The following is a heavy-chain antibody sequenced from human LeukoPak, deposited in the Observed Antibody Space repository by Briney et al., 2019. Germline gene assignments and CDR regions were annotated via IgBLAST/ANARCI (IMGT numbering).Heavy chain of an antibody. Sequence: SVKVSCKASGGTFSSYAISWVRQAPGQGLEWMGGIIPIFGTANYAQKLQGRVTMTTDTSTSTAYMELRSLRSDDTAVYYCAREESSYYYGSGSQFPYWGQGTLVTVSS. J-gene: IGHJ4*02. V-gene: IGHV1-69*05. CDR2: IIPIFGTA. D-gene: IGHD3-10*01. CDR3: AREESSYYYGSGSQFPY. CDR1: GGTFSSYA.